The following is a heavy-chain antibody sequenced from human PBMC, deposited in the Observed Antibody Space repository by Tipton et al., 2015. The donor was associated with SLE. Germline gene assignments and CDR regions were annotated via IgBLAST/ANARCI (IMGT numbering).Heavy chain of an antibody. V-gene: IGHV4-34*01. CDR3: ARGITGDL. D-gene: IGHD3-10*01. Sequence: TLSLTCTVSDGSIDRYFWNWIRQPPGKGLEWIGEINHRGSTNFNPSLKSRVTISQDTSKNQFSLTLRSVTAADTAVYFCARGITGDLWGRGTLVTVSS. CDR1: DGSIDRYF. J-gene: IGHJ2*01. CDR2: INHRGST.